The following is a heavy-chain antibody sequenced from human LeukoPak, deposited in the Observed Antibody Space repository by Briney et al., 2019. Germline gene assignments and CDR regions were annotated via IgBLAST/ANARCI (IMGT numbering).Heavy chain of an antibody. CDR1: GFTVSSNY. V-gene: IGHV3-53*01. D-gene: IGHD1-14*01. CDR3: ARGGMRRPYDC. Sequence: GGSLRLSCAVSGFTVSSNYVSWVRQAPGKGLEWVSVIYGIGNTYYADSVKGRFTISRDTSKNTVYLQMNSLRAEDTAVYYCARGGMRRPYDCWGQGALVTVSS. CDR2: IYGIGNT. J-gene: IGHJ4*02.